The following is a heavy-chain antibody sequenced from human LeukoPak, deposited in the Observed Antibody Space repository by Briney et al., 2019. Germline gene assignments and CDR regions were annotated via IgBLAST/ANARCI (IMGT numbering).Heavy chain of an antibody. J-gene: IGHJ4*02. D-gene: IGHD6-13*01. V-gene: IGHV1-2*02. CDR3: ARVFIAAAGTDY. CDR2: INPNSGGT. Sequence: ASVKVSCKASGYTFTGYYMHWVRRAPGQGLEWMGWINPNSGGTNYAQKFQGRVTMTRDTSISTAYMELSRLRSDDTAVYYCARVFIAAAGTDYWGQGTLVTVSS. CDR1: GYTFTGYY.